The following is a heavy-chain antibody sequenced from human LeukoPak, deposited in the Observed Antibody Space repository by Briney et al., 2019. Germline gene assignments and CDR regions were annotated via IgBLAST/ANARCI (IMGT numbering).Heavy chain of an antibody. CDR2: IIPIFGTA. CDR1: GGTFSSYA. J-gene: IGHJ4*02. Sequence: ASVKVPCKASGGTFSSYAISWVRQAPGQGLEWMGGIIPIFGTANYAQKFQGRVTITADESTSTAYMELSSLRSEDTAVYYCARDFDTQYCSSTSCYIFGYWGQGTLVTVSS. V-gene: IGHV1-69*13. CDR3: ARDFDTQYCSSTSCYIFGY. D-gene: IGHD2-2*02.